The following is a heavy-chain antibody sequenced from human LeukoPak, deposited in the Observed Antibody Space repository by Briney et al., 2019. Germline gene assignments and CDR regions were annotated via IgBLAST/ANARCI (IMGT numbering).Heavy chain of an antibody. CDR3: ARVGGYGDYATN. D-gene: IGHD4-17*01. J-gene: IGHJ4*02. Sequence: PGGSLRLSCAASGFTFSSYSMNLVRQAAGKGLEWVSSISSSSSYIYYADSVKGRFTISRDNAKNSLYLQMNSLRAEDTAVYYCARVGGYGDYATNWGQGTLVTVSS. CDR1: GFTFSSYS. V-gene: IGHV3-21*01. CDR2: ISSSSSYI.